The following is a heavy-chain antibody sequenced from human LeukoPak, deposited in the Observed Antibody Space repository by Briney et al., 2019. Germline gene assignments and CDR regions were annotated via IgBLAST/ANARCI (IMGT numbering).Heavy chain of an antibody. CDR3: ARGVLSYYASGDAFDI. CDR1: GFTVSSNY. D-gene: IGHD2-2*01. CDR2: IYSGGST. V-gene: IGHV3-66*01. Sequence: GGSLRLSCAASGFTVSSNYMSWVRQAPGKGLEWVSVIYSGGSTYYADSVKGRFTISRDNSKNTLYLQMNSLRAEDTAVYYCARGVLSYYASGDAFDIWGQGTMVTVSS. J-gene: IGHJ3*02.